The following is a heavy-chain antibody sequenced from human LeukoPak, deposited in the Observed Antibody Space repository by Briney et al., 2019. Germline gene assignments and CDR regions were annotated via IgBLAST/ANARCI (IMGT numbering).Heavy chain of an antibody. D-gene: IGHD2-15*01. Sequence: SETLSLTCTVSGGSISSSTYYWGWIRQPPGKGLEWIGSIYYSGSTYYNPSLKSRVTMSVDTSKNHFSLNLSSVTAADTAVYYCATLPFCSGGNCYSHDYWGRGTLVTVSS. J-gene: IGHJ4*02. CDR1: GGSISSSTYY. CDR2: IYYSGST. V-gene: IGHV4-39*02. CDR3: ATLPFCSGGNCYSHDY.